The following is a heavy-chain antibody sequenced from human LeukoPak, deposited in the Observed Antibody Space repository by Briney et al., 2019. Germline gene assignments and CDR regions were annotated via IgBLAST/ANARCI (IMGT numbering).Heavy chain of an antibody. Sequence: SETLSLTCTVSGGSISSGDYYWSWIRQPPGKGLEWIGYIYYSGSTYYNPSLKSRVTISVDTSKNQFSLKLSSVTAADTAVYYCARGGWPSSGYYYDSSGYLHFDYWGQGTLVTVSS. CDR3: ARGGWPSSGYYYDSSGYLHFDY. D-gene: IGHD3-22*01. J-gene: IGHJ4*02. CDR1: GGSISSGDYY. CDR2: IYYSGST. V-gene: IGHV4-30-4*08.